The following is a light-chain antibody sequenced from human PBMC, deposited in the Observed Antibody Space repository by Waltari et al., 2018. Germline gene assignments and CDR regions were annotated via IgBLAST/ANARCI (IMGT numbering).Light chain of an antibody. CDR3: QQYKTWPPIT. CDR2: GAS. CDR1: QSLSDN. V-gene: IGKV3-15*01. J-gene: IGKJ5*01. Sequence: EIVMTQSPATLSVSPGERATLSCRASQSLSDNLAWYQLKPAQAPRLLIYGASFRATGIPGRFRGSVSGTDFTLTISSLQSEDFAIYYCQQYKTWPPITFGQGTRLEIK.